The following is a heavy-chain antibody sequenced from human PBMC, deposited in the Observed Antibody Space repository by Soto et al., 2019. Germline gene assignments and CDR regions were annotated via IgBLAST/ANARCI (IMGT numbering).Heavy chain of an antibody. CDR2: IYYSGST. Sequence: QVQLQESGPGLVKPSQTLSLTCTVSGGSISSGGYYWSWIRQHPGKGLEWIGYIYYSGSTYYNPALKSRVTISVDTSKNQFSLKLSSVTAADTAVYYCAREGDSSSWIDYWGQGTLVTVSS. CDR1: GGSISSGGYY. D-gene: IGHD6-13*01. J-gene: IGHJ4*02. CDR3: AREGDSSSWIDY. V-gene: IGHV4-31*03.